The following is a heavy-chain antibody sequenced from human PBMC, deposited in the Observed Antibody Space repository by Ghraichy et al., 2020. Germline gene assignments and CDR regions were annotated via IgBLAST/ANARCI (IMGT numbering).Heavy chain of an antibody. Sequence: GGSLRLSCVGSGFAFSGYSMNWVRQSPGKGLEWVSYITSSGRAISYADSVKGRFTISRDNAQNSLYLQMNSLRDEDTAVYYCARGSRVVRFFYYNGMDVWGQGTTVTVSS. CDR3: ARGSRVVRFFYYNGMDV. CDR1: GFAFSGYS. V-gene: IGHV3-48*02. D-gene: IGHD2/OR15-2a*01. CDR2: ITSSGRAI. J-gene: IGHJ6*02.